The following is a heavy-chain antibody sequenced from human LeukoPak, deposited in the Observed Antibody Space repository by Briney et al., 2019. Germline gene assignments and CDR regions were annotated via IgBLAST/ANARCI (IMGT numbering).Heavy chain of an antibody. CDR3: AKGPARGPLYGMDV. CDR1: GGSFSGYY. CDR2: INHSGST. J-gene: IGHJ6*02. Sequence: PSETLSLTCAVYGGSFSGYYWSWIRQPPGKGLEWIGEINHSGSTNYNPSLKSRVTISVDTSKNQFSLKLGSVTAADTAVYYCAKGPARGPLYGMDVWGQGTTVTVSS. V-gene: IGHV4-34*01. D-gene: IGHD1-14*01.